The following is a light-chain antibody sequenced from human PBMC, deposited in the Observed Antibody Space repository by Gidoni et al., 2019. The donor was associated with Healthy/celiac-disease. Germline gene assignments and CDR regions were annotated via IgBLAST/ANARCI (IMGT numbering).Light chain of an antibody. Sequence: EIVMTQSPATLSVSPGERATLSCRASQSVSSNIAWYQQKPGQAPRLLSYGASTRATGIPARFSGSGSGTEFTLTISSLQSEDFAVYYCQQYNNWPPKNTFGQGTKLEIK. V-gene: IGKV3-15*01. CDR2: GAS. J-gene: IGKJ2*01. CDR1: QSVSSN. CDR3: QQYNNWPPKNT.